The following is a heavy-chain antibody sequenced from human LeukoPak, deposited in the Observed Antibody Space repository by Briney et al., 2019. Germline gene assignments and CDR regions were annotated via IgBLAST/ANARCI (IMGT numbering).Heavy chain of an antibody. J-gene: IGHJ4*01. CDR2: ITAYNGNR. Sequence: ASVRVSCKTSGYTFSNYGISWVRQAPGQGLEWMGWITAYNGNRLYAQRFQGRITLTTDTSTSTSYMELRSLEYDDTAIYYCARDNDKVVDHWGQGTLVTVSS. CDR3: ARDNDKVVDH. V-gene: IGHV1-18*01. D-gene: IGHD1-1*01. CDR1: GYTFSNYG.